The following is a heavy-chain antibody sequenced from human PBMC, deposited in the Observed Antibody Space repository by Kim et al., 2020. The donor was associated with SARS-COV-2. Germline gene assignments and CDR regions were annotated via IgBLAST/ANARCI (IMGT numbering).Heavy chain of an antibody. V-gene: IGHV4-39*01. Sequence: SETLSLTCTVSGGSISSGSYYWAWIRQPPGKGLEWIGSIYNSGRTFYNPSLKSRVTISVDTSKNRFSLSLGVVSAADTAVYYCARRVIVATIDFWGQGTLVTVSS. CDR2: IYNSGRT. CDR1: GGSISSGSYY. CDR3: ARRVIVATIDF. J-gene: IGHJ4*02. D-gene: IGHD5-12*01.